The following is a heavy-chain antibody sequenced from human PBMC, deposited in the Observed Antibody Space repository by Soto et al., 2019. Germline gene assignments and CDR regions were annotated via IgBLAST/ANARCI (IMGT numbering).Heavy chain of an antibody. D-gene: IGHD1-1*01. V-gene: IGHV1-18*04. CDR1: GYTFTTYG. CDR2: ISAYNGKT. CDR3: ARSDHEVPYYAMDV. Sequence: QAQLVQVGVEVKKPGASVKVSCKASGYTFTTYGISWVRQAPGQGLEWMGWISAYNGKTNYAQRFQGSVTMTTDTSTSTAYMELRSLRSDDTAVYYCARSDHEVPYYAMDVWGQGTTITVSS. J-gene: IGHJ6*02.